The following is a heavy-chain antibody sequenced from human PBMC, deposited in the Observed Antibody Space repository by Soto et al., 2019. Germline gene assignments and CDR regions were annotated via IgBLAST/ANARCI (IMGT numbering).Heavy chain of an antibody. D-gene: IGHD3-16*01. CDR3: SRGNRGFGFWFDS. Sequence: QVQLVDSGGKLVKSGGSLRLSCAASGFIFSDYYMTWIRQAPGKGLEWVSHISTSAITISYADSVKGRFTISRDNANNSVYLQMDSLRADDTAVYYCSRGNRGFGFWFDSWCQGAPVTVSS. V-gene: IGHV3-11*01. J-gene: IGHJ5*01. CDR2: ISTSAITI. CDR1: GFIFSDYY.